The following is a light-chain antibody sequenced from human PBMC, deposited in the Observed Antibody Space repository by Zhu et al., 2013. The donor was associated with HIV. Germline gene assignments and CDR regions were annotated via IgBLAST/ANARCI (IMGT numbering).Light chain of an antibody. Sequence: EIVLTQSPGTLSLSPGERATLSCRASQSVSSSYLAWYQQKPGQAPRLLIYGASSRATGIPDRFSGSGSGTGFTLTISRLAPEDFAVYYCQQYGTLPKTFGQGTKVEIK. CDR2: GAS. J-gene: IGKJ1*01. V-gene: IGKV3-20*01. CDR1: QSVSSSY. CDR3: QQYGTLPKT.